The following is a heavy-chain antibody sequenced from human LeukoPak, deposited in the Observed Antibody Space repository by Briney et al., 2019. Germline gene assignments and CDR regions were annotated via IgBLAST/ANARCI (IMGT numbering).Heavy chain of an antibody. J-gene: IGHJ4*02. Sequence: SETLSLTCAVSGYSISSGYYWGWIRQPPGKGLEWIGSVYYRVNTYYNPSLKSRVTISVDTSKNQFSLKLSSVTAADTAVYYCARVSGHSYGYGDHWGQGTLVTVAS. CDR1: GYSISSGYY. V-gene: IGHV4-38-2*01. CDR3: ARVSGHSYGYGDH. CDR2: VYYRVNT. D-gene: IGHD5-18*01.